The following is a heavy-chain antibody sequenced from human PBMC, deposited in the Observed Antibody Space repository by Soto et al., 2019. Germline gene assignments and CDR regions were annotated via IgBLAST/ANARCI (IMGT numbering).Heavy chain of an antibody. CDR1: GGSISSSSYY. V-gene: IGHV4-39*01. D-gene: IGHD1-26*01. CDR3: ATQEVGGSYVYTFDP. Sequence: PSDTLSLTCTVSGGSISSSSYYWGWIRQPPGKGLEWIGSIYYSGNTYYNPSLKSRVTISVDTSKNQFSLKLSSVTAADTAVYYCATQEVGGSYVYTFDPWRQGTLVTVSS. CDR2: IYYSGNT. J-gene: IGHJ5*02.